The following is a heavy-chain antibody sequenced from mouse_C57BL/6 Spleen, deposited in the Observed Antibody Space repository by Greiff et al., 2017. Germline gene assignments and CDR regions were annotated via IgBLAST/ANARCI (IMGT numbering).Heavy chain of an antibody. D-gene: IGHD1-1*01. CDR2: INPNYGTT. Sequence: EVQLQESGPELVKPGASVKISCKASGYSFTDYNMNWVKQSNGKSLEWIGVINPNYGTTSYNQKFKGKATLTVDKSSSTAYMQLNSLTSEDSAVYYCARDYYGSSYGYFDVWGTGTTVTVSP. CDR1: GYSFTDYN. CDR3: ARDYYGSSYGYFDV. V-gene: IGHV1-39*01. J-gene: IGHJ1*03.